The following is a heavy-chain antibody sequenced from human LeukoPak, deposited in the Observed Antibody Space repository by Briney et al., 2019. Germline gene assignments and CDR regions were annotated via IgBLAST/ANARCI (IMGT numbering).Heavy chain of an antibody. CDR3: ARWRWLHHTPHAFDI. Sequence: GGSLRLSCAASGFTVSSNYMSWVRQAPGKGLEWVSVIYSGGSTYYADSVKGRFTISRDNSKNTLYLQMNSLRAEDTAVYYCARWRWLHHTPHAFDIWGQGTMVTVSS. J-gene: IGHJ3*02. CDR1: GFTVSSNY. V-gene: IGHV3-53*01. CDR2: IYSGGST. D-gene: IGHD5-24*01.